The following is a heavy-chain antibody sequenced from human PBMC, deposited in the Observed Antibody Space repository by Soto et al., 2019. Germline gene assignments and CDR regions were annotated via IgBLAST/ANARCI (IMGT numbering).Heavy chain of an antibody. J-gene: IGHJ4*02. V-gene: IGHV4-59*01. CDR1: GSSISSYY. D-gene: IGHD2-15*01. CDR3: ARAARGNYCSGGSCPILSLDY. CDR2: IYYSGST. Sequence: SETLSLACTVSGSSISSYYWSWIRQPPGKGLEWIGYIYYSGSTNYNPSLKSRVTISVDTSKSQFSLKLSSVTAADTAVYYCARAARGNYCSGGSCPILSLDYWGQGTLVTVSS.